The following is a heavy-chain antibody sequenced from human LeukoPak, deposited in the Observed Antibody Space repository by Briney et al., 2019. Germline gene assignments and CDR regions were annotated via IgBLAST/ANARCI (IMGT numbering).Heavy chain of an antibody. Sequence: PGGSLRLSCAASGFTLSDYSMTWVRQAPGKGLEWIGSIYYSGSTYYNPSLKSRVTISVDTSKNQFSLKLNSVTATDTAVYYCARHYGPWGQGTLVTVSS. CDR1: GFTLSDYS. V-gene: IGHV4-39*01. J-gene: IGHJ4*02. CDR3: ARHYGP. CDR2: IYYSGST. D-gene: IGHD3-10*01.